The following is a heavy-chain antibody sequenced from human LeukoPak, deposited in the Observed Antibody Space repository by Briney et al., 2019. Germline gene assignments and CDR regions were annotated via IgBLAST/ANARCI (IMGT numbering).Heavy chain of an antibody. D-gene: IGHD2-15*01. J-gene: IGHJ4*02. Sequence: ASVKVSCKASGYTFTNYGISWVRQAPGQGLEWMGWVSAYDGNANYAQKFQGRVTMTTDTSTSTAYMEVRSLRSEDTAVYYCARGIRCSGGSCYRYWGQGTLVTVSS. CDR1: GYTFTNYG. CDR2: VSAYDGNA. V-gene: IGHV1-18*01. CDR3: ARGIRCSGGSCYRY.